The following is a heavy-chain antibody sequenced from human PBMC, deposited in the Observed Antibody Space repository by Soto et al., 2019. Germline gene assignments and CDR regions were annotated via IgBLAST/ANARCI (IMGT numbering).Heavy chain of an antibody. CDR1: GYIFTNYG. V-gene: IGHV1-18*01. J-gene: IGHJ4*02. D-gene: IGHD1-1*01. CDR2: ISGYNGDT. CDR3: ARGGYTDFPDF. Sequence: QVQLVQSGAEVKEPGASVKVSCKASGYIFTNYGINWVRQAPGQGLEWMGWISGYNGDTDYAQKLQGRLTMTTDTATSTADMELRSLRSDDTAVYYCARGGYTDFPDFWGQGTLVTVSS.